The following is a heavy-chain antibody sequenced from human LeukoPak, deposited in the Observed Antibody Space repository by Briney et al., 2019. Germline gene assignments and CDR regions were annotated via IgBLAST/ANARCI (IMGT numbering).Heavy chain of an antibody. V-gene: IGHV3-30*18. J-gene: IGHJ4*02. D-gene: IGHD2-2*01. CDR2: ISYGGSNK. CDR1: GFTFSSYG. Sequence: PGGSLRLSCAASGFTFSSYGMHWVRQAPGKGLEWVAVISYGGSNKYYADSVKGRFTISRDNSKNTLYLQMNSLRAEDTAVYYCAKGAVWYQLLSAYFDYWGQGTLVTVSS. CDR3: AKGAVWYQLLSAYFDY.